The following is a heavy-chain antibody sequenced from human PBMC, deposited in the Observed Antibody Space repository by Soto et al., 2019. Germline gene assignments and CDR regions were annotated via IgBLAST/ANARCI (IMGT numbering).Heavy chain of an antibody. CDR2: ISGDGGST. Sequence: GGSLRLSRAASGFTFDDYAMHWVRQAPGKGLEWVSLISGDGGSTYYADSVKGRFTISRDNSKNSLYLQMNSLRTEDTALYYCAKDHQYSSSWLYYFDYWGQGTLVTVSS. J-gene: IGHJ4*02. D-gene: IGHD6-13*01. CDR1: GFTFDDYA. V-gene: IGHV3-43*02. CDR3: AKDHQYSSSWLYYFDY.